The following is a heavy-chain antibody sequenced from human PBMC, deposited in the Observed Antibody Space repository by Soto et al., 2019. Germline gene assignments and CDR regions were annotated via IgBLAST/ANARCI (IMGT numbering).Heavy chain of an antibody. CDR2: IIPIFGTA. V-gene: IGHV1-69*05. CDR1: GGTFISYA. CDR3: XXXXXXXXXYYGMDV. Sequence: QVQLVQSGAEVKKPGSSVKVSCKASGGTFISYAISWVRQAPGQGLEWMGGIIPIFGTANYAQKFQGRVXXXXXXXXXXXXXXXXXXXXXXXXXXXXXXXXXXXXXYYGMDVWGQGTTVTVSS. J-gene: IGHJ6*02.